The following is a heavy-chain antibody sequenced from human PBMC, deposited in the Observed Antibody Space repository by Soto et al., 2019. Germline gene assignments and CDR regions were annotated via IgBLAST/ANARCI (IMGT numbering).Heavy chain of an antibody. J-gene: IGHJ4*02. D-gene: IGHD6-19*01. Sequence: GGSXXXXXXASXXALRTYXMCWVRQAPGKGLEWVSVMSNSGDETYYADSVKGRFTISRDNFQNTLYLQLSSLRAEDTAVYYCAKDAARTSGWYYFDFWGQGTLVTVSS. CDR1: XXALRTYX. V-gene: IGHV3-23*01. CDR2: MSNSGDET. CDR3: AKDAARTSGWYYFDF.